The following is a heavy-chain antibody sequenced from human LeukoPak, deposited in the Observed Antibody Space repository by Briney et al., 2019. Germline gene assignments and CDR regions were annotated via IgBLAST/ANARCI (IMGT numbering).Heavy chain of an antibody. V-gene: IGHV4-34*01. CDR2: INHSGST. CDR3: ARVGQWLVYDY. J-gene: IGHJ4*02. CDR1: GGSFSGYY. D-gene: IGHD6-19*01. Sequence: SETLSLTCAVYGGSFSGYYWSWIRQPPGKGLVWIGEINHSGSTNYNPSLKSRVTISVDTSKNQFSLKLSSVTAADTAVYYCARVGQWLVYDYWGQGTLVTVSS.